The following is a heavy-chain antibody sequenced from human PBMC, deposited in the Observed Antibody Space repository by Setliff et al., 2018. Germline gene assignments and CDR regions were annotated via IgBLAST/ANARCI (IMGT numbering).Heavy chain of an antibody. CDR2: INWNGDRT. J-gene: IGHJ4*02. CDR1: GFTFDVYD. CDR3: AKDRSRDYDDSSGYDH. D-gene: IGHD3-22*01. Sequence: GESLTISCAASGFTFDVYDLNWVRQAPGKGLEWVSSINWNGDRTGYADSVKGRFTISRDNAKNSLYLQMNRLRAEDTALYYCAKDRSRDYDDSSGYDHWGQGTLVTVSS. V-gene: IGHV3-20*04.